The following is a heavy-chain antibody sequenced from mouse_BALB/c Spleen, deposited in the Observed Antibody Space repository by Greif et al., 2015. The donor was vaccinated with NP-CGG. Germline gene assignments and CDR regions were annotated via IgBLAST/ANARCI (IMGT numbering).Heavy chain of an antibody. CDR1: GNTFTSYW. CDR3: ASYYGSSYFDY. V-gene: IGHV1-7*01. D-gene: IGHD1-1*01. Sequence: VQLQQSGAELAKPGASVKMSCKASGNTFTSYWMHWVKQRPGQGLEWIGYINPSTGYTEYNQKFKDKATLTADKSSSTAYMQLSSLTSEDSAVYYCASYYGSSYFDYWGQGTTLTVSS. CDR2: INPSTGYT. J-gene: IGHJ2*01.